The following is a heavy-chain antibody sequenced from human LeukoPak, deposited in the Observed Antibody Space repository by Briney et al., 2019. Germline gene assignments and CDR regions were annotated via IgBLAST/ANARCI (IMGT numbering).Heavy chain of an antibody. CDR2: INPSGGST. J-gene: IGHJ4*02. D-gene: IGHD2-2*01. V-gene: IGHV1-46*01. CDR1: GYTFTSYY. Sequence: GASVKVSCKASGYTFTSYYMHWVRQAPGQGLEWMGIINPSGGSTSYAQKFQGRVTMTTDTSTSTAYMELRSLRSDDTAVYYCARDYCSSTSCSYYFDYWGQGTLVTVSS. CDR3: ARDYCSSTSCSYYFDY.